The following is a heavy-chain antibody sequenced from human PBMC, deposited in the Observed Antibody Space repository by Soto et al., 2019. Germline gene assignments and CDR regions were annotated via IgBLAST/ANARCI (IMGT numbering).Heavy chain of an antibody. J-gene: IGHJ3*02. Sequence: GXSVKVSFKASGYTFTSYGISWVRQAPVQGLEWMGWISAYNGNTNYAQKLQGRVTMTTDTSTSTAYMELRSLRSDDTAVYYCARDWVVVVPAADAFDIWGQGTMVTVSS. D-gene: IGHD2-2*01. V-gene: IGHV1-18*04. CDR1: GYTFTSYG. CDR2: ISAYNGNT. CDR3: ARDWVVVVPAADAFDI.